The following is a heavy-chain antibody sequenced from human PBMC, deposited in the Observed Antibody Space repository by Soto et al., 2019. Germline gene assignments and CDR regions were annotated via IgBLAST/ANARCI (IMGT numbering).Heavy chain of an antibody. J-gene: IGHJ4*02. V-gene: IGHV4-38-2*01. Sequence: SETLSLTCAVSNYSISSGYYWGWIRQPPGKGLEWIGSLYYSRSTYYNPSLKSRVTISVDTSKNQFSLRLSSVTAADAAVYFCARIGGRYYPLDYWGQGTLVTV. CDR1: NYSISSGYY. D-gene: IGHD1-26*01. CDR3: ARIGGRYYPLDY. CDR2: LYYSRST.